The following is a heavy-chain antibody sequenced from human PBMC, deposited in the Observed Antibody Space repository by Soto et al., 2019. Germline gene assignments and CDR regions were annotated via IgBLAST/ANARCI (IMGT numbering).Heavy chain of an antibody. D-gene: IGHD2-15*01. J-gene: IGHJ5*02. CDR3: ARGSEDYGGSSRSGRFDP. CDR1: GGSISSYY. CDR2: IYYSGST. V-gene: IGHV4-59*01. Sequence: LSLTCTVSGGSISSYYWSWIRQPPGKGLEWIGYIYYSGSTNYNPSLKSRVTISVDTSKNQFSLKLSSVTAADTAVYYCARGSEDYGGSSRSGRFDPWGQGTLVTVSS.